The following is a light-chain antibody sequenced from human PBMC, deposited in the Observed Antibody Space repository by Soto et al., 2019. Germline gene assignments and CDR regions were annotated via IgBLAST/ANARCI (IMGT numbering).Light chain of an antibody. CDR2: DVA. J-gene: IGLJ1*01. CDR1: SXDVGGYDY. V-gene: IGLV2-11*01. CDR3: YSFAGNYRR. Sequence: QSLLTQPRSVSGSPGQSVTISSPGTSXDVGGYDYVSWYQQYTGKAPKLLISDVAERPSGVPDRFSGTKSGNTASLTISGLQAEDEAIYYCYSFAGNYRRFGTGTKVTVL.